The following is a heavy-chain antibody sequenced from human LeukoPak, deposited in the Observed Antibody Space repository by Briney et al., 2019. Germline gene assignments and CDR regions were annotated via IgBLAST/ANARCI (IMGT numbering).Heavy chain of an antibody. CDR1: GYSIRSVHY. Sequence: PSETLSLTCTVSGYSIRSVHYWGWIRQPPGKGLEWIGNIFHSENTYYNPSLKSRVTISLDTSKNHFSLKVSSVTAADTAVYYCAREYLEYGSGNDYFDYWGQGTLVTVSS. CDR3: AREYLEYGSGNDYFDY. V-gene: IGHV4-38-2*02. J-gene: IGHJ4*02. D-gene: IGHD3-10*01. CDR2: IFHSENT.